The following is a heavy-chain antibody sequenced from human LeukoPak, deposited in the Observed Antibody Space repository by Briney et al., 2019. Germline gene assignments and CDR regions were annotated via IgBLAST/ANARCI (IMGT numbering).Heavy chain of an antibody. J-gene: IGHJ5*02. V-gene: IGHV4-59*01. D-gene: IGHD3-10*01. CDR3: ARGLAVRGVILEVGP. CDR1: GGSISSYY. CDR2: IYYSGST. Sequence: SETLSLTCTVSGGSISSYYWSWIRQPPGKGLEWIGYIYYSGSTNYNPSLKSRVTISVDTSKNQFSLKLSSVTAADTAVYYCARGLAVRGVILEVGPWGQGTLVTVSS.